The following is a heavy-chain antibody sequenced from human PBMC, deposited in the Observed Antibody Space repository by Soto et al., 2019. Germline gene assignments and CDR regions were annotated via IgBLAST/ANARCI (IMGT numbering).Heavy chain of an antibody. CDR2: ISYDGSNK. D-gene: IGHD6-13*01. Sequence: GGSLRLSCAASGFTFSSYAMHWVRQAPGKGLEWVAVISYDGSNKYYADSVKGRFTISRDNSKNTLYLQMNSLRAEDTAVYYCARDTRSPHSSSWSGYYFDYWGQGTLVTVSS. CDR1: GFTFSSYA. V-gene: IGHV3-30-3*01. J-gene: IGHJ4*02. CDR3: ARDTRSPHSSSWSGYYFDY.